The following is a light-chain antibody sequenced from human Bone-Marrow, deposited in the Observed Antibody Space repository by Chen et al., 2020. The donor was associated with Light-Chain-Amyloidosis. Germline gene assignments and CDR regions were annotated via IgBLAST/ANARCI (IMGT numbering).Light chain of an antibody. CDR3: MQALQIPHT. CDR1: QSLLHSSGYNS. CDR2: LSS. V-gene: IGKV2-28*01. J-gene: IGKJ2*01. Sequence: DIVLTQSPLSLPVTPGEPASISCRSSQSLLHSSGYNSLDWYLQKPGQSPQLLIYLSSTRASGVPDRFSGSGSGTDFTLKISRVEAEDVGVYYCMQALQIPHTFGQGIKLEIK.